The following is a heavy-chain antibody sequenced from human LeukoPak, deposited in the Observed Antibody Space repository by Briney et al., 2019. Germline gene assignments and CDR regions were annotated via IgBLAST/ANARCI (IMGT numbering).Heavy chain of an antibody. Sequence: GGFLRLSCAASGFTFSSYGMHWVRQAPGKGLEWVAVIWYDGSNKYYADSVKGRFTISRDNSKNTLYLQMNSLRAEDTAVYYCARDYRSYGYLDYWGQGTLVTVSS. CDR1: GFTFSSYG. J-gene: IGHJ4*02. CDR2: IWYDGSNK. V-gene: IGHV3-33*01. CDR3: ARDYRSYGYLDY. D-gene: IGHD5-18*01.